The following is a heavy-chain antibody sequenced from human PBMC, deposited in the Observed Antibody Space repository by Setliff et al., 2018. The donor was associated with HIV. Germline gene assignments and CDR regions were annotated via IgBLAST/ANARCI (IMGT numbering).Heavy chain of an antibody. V-gene: IGHV4-34*01. CDR1: GGPFNVHK. Sequence: SETLSLTCNVYGGPFNVHKWNWVRQTPGKGLEWIGDISHTGTATYNPSLGSRVTISVDAAKKRFSLRLSSVTAADTAVYYCVRQGAVTGHSFDSWGPGALVTVSS. D-gene: IGHD6-19*01. CDR3: VRQGAVTGHSFDS. J-gene: IGHJ4*02. CDR2: ISHTGTA.